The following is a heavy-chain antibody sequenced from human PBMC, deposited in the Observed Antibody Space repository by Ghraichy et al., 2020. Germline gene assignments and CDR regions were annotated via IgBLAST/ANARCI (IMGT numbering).Heavy chain of an antibody. D-gene: IGHD1-26*01. CDR2: ISSSSSYI. CDR1: GFTFSSYS. J-gene: IGHJ4*02. Sequence: GESLNISCAASGFTFSSYSMNWVRQAPGKGLEWVSSISSSSSYIYYADSVKGRFTISRDNTKNSLYLQINSLRAEDTAVYYCARGPGELLIWGQGTLVTVSS. V-gene: IGHV3-21*01. CDR3: ARGPGELLI.